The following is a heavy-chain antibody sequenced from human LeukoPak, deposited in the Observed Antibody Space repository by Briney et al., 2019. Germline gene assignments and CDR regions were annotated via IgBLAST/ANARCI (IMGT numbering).Heavy chain of an antibody. V-gene: IGHV4-4*07. J-gene: IGHJ4*02. CDR2: IYTSGST. CDR3: ASSVDTAMVGVY. Sequence: SETLSLTCTVSGGSMNSYYWNWIRQPAGKGLEWIGHIYTSGSTNYNPALKSRVSMSLDTSKNQFSLKLSSVTAADTAVYYCASSVDTAMVGVYWGQGTLVTVSS. D-gene: IGHD5-18*01. CDR1: GGSMNSYY.